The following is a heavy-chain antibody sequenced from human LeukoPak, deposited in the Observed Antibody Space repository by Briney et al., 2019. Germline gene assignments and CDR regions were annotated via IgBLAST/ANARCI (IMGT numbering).Heavy chain of an antibody. CDR1: GFTFDDYA. J-gene: IGHJ6*03. CDR3: AKDKNPYYYYYMDV. Sequence: HTGGSLRLSCAASGFTFDDYAMHWVRQAPGKGLEWVSGISWNSGSIGYADSVKGRFTISRDNAKNSLYLQMNSLRAEDTASYYCAKDKNPYYYYYMDVWGKGTTVTISS. CDR2: ISWNSGSI. V-gene: IGHV3-9*01.